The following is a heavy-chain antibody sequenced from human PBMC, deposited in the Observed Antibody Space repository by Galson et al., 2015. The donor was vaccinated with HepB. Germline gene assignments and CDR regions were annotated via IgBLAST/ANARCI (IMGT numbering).Heavy chain of an antibody. CDR2: ISGSGDST. J-gene: IGHJ4*02. CDR3: AKVGSIGATINYFDY. Sequence: SLRLSCAASGFTFSTYAMSWVRQAPGKGLECVSAISGSGDSTYYAGSVKGRFTISRDKSKNTLYVQINNLRAEDTAVYYCAKVGSIGATINYFDYWGQGTLVTVSS. CDR1: GFTFSTYA. D-gene: IGHD1-26*01. V-gene: IGHV3-23*01.